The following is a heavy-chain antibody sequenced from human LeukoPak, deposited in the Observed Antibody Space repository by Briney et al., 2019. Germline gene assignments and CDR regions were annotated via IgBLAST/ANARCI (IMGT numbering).Heavy chain of an antibody. D-gene: IGHD6-19*01. CDR2: INHSGST. CDR3: ARLAVAGTYPDY. Sequence: SETLSLTCAVYGGSFSGYYWSWIRQPPGKGLEWIGEINHSGSTNYNPSLKSRVTISVDTSKNQFSLKLTSVTAADTAVYYCARLAVAGTYPDYWGQGTLVTVSS. J-gene: IGHJ4*02. V-gene: IGHV4-34*01. CDR1: GGSFSGYY.